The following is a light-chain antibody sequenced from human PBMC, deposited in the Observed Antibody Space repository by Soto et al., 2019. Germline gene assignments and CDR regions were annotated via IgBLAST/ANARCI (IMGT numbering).Light chain of an antibody. CDR3: SSYTSSSTRV. CDR1: SSGVGGYNY. Sequence: QSVLTQPASVSGSPALSVAIFVTGTSSGVGGYNYVSWYQQHPGKAPKLMIYEVSNRPSGVSNRFSGSKSGNTASLTISGLQAEDEADYYCSSYTSSSTRVFGTGTKVTVL. CDR2: EVS. J-gene: IGLJ1*01. V-gene: IGLV2-14*01.